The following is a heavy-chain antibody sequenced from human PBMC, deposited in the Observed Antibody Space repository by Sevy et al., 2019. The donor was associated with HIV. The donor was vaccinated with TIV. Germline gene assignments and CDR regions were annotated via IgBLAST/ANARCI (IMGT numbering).Heavy chain of an antibody. CDR1: GFTFSNYG. D-gene: IGHD3-3*01. CDR2: IWYDGSYK. CDR3: AKTFAIFGVLMSPDFDP. Sequence: GGSRRLSCAASGFTFSNYGMHWVRQAPGKGLEWVAVIWYDGSYKYYADSVKGRFTISRDNTKSTLYLQMNSLRAEDTAVYYCAKTFAIFGVLMSPDFDPWGQGTLVTVSS. J-gene: IGHJ5*02. V-gene: IGHV3-33*06.